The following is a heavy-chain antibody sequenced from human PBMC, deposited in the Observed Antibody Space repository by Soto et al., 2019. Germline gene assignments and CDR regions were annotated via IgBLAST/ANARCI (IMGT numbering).Heavy chain of an antibody. CDR1: GYTFTSYG. V-gene: IGHV1-18*01. CDR3: ARDLGYYDSSGYIDY. J-gene: IGHJ4*02. D-gene: IGHD3-22*01. Sequence: AASVKVSCKASGYTFTSYGISWVRQAPGQGLEWMGWISAYNGNTNYAQKLQGRVTMTTDTSTSTAYMELRSLRSDDTAVYYCARDLGYYDSSGYIDYWGQGTLVTVSS. CDR2: ISAYNGNT.